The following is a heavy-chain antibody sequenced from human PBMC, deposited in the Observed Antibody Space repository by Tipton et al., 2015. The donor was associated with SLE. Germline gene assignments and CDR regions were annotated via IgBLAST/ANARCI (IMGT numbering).Heavy chain of an antibody. D-gene: IGHD3-16*01. CDR3: ARSVWGSSPGAFVV. V-gene: IGHV4-59*11. J-gene: IGHJ3*01. CDR2: IYYSGST. Sequence: TLSLTCTVSGGSISSHYWSWIRQPPGKGLEWIGYIYYSGSTNYNPSLKSRVTISVDTSKNQFSLQLTSVTPEDTAVYYCARSVWGSSPGAFVVWGQGTMVTVSS. CDR1: GGSISSHY.